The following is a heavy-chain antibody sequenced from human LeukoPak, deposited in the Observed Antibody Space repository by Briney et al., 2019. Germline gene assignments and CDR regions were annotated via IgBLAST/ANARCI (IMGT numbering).Heavy chain of an antibody. CDR3: ALIAAAVAPEYYFDY. CDR1: GFTFSSYA. D-gene: IGHD6-13*01. V-gene: IGHV3-23*01. CDR2: ISSSGGST. J-gene: IGHJ4*02. Sequence: GGSLRLSCAASGFTFSSYAMSWVRQAPGKGLECVSAISSSGGSTYYADSVKGRFTISRDNSKNTLYLQMNSLRAEDTAVYYCALIAAAVAPEYYFDYWGQGTLVTVSS.